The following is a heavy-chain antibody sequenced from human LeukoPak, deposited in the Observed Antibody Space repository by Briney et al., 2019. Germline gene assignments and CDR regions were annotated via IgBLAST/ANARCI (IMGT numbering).Heavy chain of an antibody. CDR2: INPSGGST. V-gene: IGHV1-46*01. CDR3: ARDRSYYDILTGYYPHEYYFDY. D-gene: IGHD3-9*01. J-gene: IGHJ4*02. CDR1: GGTFSSYA. Sequence: ASVKVSCKASGGTFSSYAISWVRQAPGQGLEWMGIINPSGGSTSYAQKFQGRVTMTRDTSTSTAYMELSRLRSDDTAVYYCARDRSYYDILTGYYPHEYYFDYWGQGTLVTVSS.